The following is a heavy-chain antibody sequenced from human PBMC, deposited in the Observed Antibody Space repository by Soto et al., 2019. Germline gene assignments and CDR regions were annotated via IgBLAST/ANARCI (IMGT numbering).Heavy chain of an antibody. CDR2: INHSGST. CDR3: AREGTCTVAGTVECYYYGMDV. J-gene: IGHJ6*02. CDR1: GGSFSGYY. V-gene: IGHV4-34*01. D-gene: IGHD6-19*01. Sequence: PSETLSLTCAVYGGSFSGYYWTWIRQPPGTGLEWIGEINHSGSTNYNPSLKSRVTISVDKSKNQFSLKLSSVTAADTAVYYFAREGTCTVAGTVECYYYGMDVWGQGTTVTVSS.